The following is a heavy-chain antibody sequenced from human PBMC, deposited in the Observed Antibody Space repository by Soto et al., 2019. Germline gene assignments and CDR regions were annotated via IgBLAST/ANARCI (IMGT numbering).Heavy chain of an antibody. CDR1: GGSINSNCW. CDR3: ATRCGALGPN. D-gene: IGHD4-17*01. Sequence: QVHLQESGPGLVKPSGTLSLICAVSGGSINSNCWSTWVRQPPGKGLEWIGEIYHDGYTNYNPALKSRVTVSLDKSKNQFSLTLSSVTAADTAFYYCATRCGALGPNWGQGTLVTVSS. V-gene: IGHV4-4*02. CDR2: IYHDGYT. J-gene: IGHJ4*02.